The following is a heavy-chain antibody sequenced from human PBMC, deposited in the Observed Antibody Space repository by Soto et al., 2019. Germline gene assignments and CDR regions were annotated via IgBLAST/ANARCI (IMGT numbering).Heavy chain of an antibody. CDR2: ISYRGST. CDR1: GGSISSGNYY. V-gene: IGHV4-30-4*01. D-gene: IGHD1-7*01. J-gene: IGHJ4*02. Sequence: QVQLQESGPGLVKPSQTLSLTCTVSGGSISSGNYYCGWIRQPPGKGLQWIGFISYRGSTSYNTSLKSRVTISVDTSKHQFSLNLSFVTAADTAVYYCATMGTPATGLYYFDYWGQGTLVTVSS. CDR3: ATMGTPATGLYYFDY.